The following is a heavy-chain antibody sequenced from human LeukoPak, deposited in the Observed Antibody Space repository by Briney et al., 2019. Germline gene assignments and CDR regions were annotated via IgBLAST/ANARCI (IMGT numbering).Heavy chain of an antibody. J-gene: IGHJ5*02. CDR1: GGSISSYY. V-gene: IGHV4-59*01. CDR3: ARDPANDYSNYGWFDP. D-gene: IGHD4-11*01. CDR2: NSYSGNT. Sequence: SETLSLTCTVSGGSISSYYWSWIRQPPGKGLEWIGYNSYSGNTNYNPSLKSRVTISVDTSKNHFSLNLSSVTAADTAVYYCARDPANDYSNYGWFDPWGQGTLVTVSS.